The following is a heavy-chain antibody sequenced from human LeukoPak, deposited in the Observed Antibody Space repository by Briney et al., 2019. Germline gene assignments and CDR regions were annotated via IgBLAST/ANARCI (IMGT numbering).Heavy chain of an antibody. CDR2: IYHSGST. V-gene: IGHV4-4*02. CDR3: ARDAYSGSYHFDY. Sequence: PSGTLSLTCAVSGGSISSSNWWSWVRQPPGKGLEWIGEIYHSGSTNYDPSLKSRVTISVDKSKNQFSLKLSSVTAADTAVYYCARDAYSGSYHFDYWGQGTLVTVSS. J-gene: IGHJ4*02. D-gene: IGHD1-26*01. CDR1: GGSISSSNW.